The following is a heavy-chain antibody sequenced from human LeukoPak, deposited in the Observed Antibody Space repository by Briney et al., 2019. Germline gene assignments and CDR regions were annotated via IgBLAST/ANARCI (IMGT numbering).Heavy chain of an antibody. CDR1: GYSISSGYY. CDR3: ARAQCRGYRCYSSPDFSFDY. CDR2: MYHSGST. Sequence: SETLSLTCSVSGYSISSGYYWGWIRQPPGKGLEWIGSMYHSGSTYYNPSLKSRVTISVDTSNNWFSLKLSSLTATDPAVYYCARAQCRGYRCYSSPDFSFDYWGQGTLVTASS. D-gene: IGHD2-2*02. J-gene: IGHJ4*02. V-gene: IGHV4-38-2*02.